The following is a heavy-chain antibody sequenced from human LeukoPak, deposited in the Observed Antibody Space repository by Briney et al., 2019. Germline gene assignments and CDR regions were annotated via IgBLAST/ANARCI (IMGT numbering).Heavy chain of an antibody. Sequence: ASVKVSCTASGYILTSLYMHWVRQAPGQGLEWMGRISPNSGGTNYAQKFQGRVTMTRDTSISTAYMELSRLRSDDTAVYYFARVAARFSGWFDPWGQGTLVTVSS. CDR3: ARVAARFSGWFDP. D-gene: IGHD6-6*01. V-gene: IGHV1-2*06. CDR2: ISPNSGGT. J-gene: IGHJ5*02. CDR1: GYILTSLY.